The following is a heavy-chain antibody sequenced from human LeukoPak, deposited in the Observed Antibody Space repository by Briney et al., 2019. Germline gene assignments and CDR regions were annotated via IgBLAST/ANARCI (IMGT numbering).Heavy chain of an antibody. CDR1: GYTFTGYY. Sequence: ASVKVSCKASGYTFTGYYMHWVRQAPGQGLEWMGWINPNSGGTNYAQKFQGRVTMTRDTSISTAYMELSRLRSDDTAVYYCARDPLYDSPLDYWGQGTLVTVSS. CDR3: ARDPLYDSPLDY. D-gene: IGHD5/OR15-5a*01. CDR2: INPNSGGT. J-gene: IGHJ4*02. V-gene: IGHV1-2*02.